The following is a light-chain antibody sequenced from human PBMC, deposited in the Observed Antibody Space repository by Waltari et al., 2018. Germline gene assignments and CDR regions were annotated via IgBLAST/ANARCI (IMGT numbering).Light chain of an antibody. J-gene: IGKJ1*01. Sequence: DIQMTQSPSSVSASVGDRVTLTCRASQGIASRLAWYQQKPGKAPKLLIYDASSLHNGVPSRFIGSGSGTDVTLTIRGLQPEDFATYYCQQVNSFPRTFGQGTTVDVK. CDR2: DAS. CDR1: QGIASR. CDR3: QQVNSFPRT. V-gene: IGKV1-12*01.